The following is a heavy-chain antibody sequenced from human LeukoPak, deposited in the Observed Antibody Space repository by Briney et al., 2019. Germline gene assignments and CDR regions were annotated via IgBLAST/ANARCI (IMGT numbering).Heavy chain of an antibody. J-gene: IGHJ4*02. Sequence: ASVKVSCKASGYTITGYYMHWVRQAPGQGLEWMGWINPNSGGTNYAQKFQGRVTMTRDTSISTAYMELSRLRSDDTAVYYCARDDGAAAGTIGIFDYWGQGTLVTVSS. D-gene: IGHD6-13*01. CDR1: GYTITGYY. CDR2: INPNSGGT. CDR3: ARDDGAAAGTIGIFDY. V-gene: IGHV1-2*02.